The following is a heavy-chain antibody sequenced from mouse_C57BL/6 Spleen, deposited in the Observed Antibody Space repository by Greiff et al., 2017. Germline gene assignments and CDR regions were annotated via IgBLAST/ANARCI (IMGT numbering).Heavy chain of an antibody. CDR1: GYTFTSYT. CDR3: ARSGDGYDGDY. J-gene: IGHJ2*01. D-gene: IGHD2-2*01. CDR2: INPSSGYT. Sequence: QVHVKQSGAELARPGASVKMSCKASGYTFTSYTMHWVKQRPGQGLEWIGYINPSSGYTKYNQKFKDKATLTADKSSSTAYMQLSSLTSEDSAVYYCARSGDGYDGDYWGQGTTLTVSS. V-gene: IGHV1-4*01.